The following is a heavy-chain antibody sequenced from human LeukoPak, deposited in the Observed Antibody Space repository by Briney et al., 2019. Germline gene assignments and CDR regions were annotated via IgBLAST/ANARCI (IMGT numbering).Heavy chain of an antibody. J-gene: IGHJ4*02. Sequence: SETLSLTCTVSGGSISSYYWSWIRQPPGKGLEWIGYIYYSGSTNYNPSLKSRVTISVDTSKNQFSLKLSSLTAADTAVYYCARDLRRYFDYWGQGTLVTVSS. D-gene: IGHD3-10*01. CDR1: GGSISSYY. V-gene: IGHV4-59*01. CDR2: IYYSGST. CDR3: ARDLRRYFDY.